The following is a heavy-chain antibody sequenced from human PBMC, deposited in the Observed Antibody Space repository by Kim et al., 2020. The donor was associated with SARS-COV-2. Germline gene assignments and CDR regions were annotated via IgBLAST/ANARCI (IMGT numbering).Heavy chain of an antibody. D-gene: IGHD3-10*01. CDR3: ARDRFGEGYYYGMDV. V-gene: IGHV1-46*01. Sequence: ASVKVSCKASGYTFTSHYMHWVRQVPGQGLEWMGIINPSGGDTSYAQKFQGRVTMTRDTSTSTVYMELSSLRSEDTAVYYCARDRFGEGYYYGMDVWGQGTTVTVSS. CDR2: INPSGGDT. J-gene: IGHJ6*02. CDR1: GYTFTSHY.